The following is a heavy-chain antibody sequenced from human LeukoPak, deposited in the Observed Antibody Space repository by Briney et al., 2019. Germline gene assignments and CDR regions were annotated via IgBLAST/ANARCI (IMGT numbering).Heavy chain of an antibody. Sequence: GASVKVSCKASGYTFIGYYMHWVRQAPGQGLEWMGWINPNRGGTNYAQKFQGRVTMTRDTSISTAYMELSRLRSDDTAVCYCARDYGPGSAPWSWGQGTLVTVSS. CDR3: ARDYGPGSAPWS. CDR2: INPNRGGT. J-gene: IGHJ5*02. V-gene: IGHV1-2*02. D-gene: IGHD2-8*02. CDR1: GYTFIGYY.